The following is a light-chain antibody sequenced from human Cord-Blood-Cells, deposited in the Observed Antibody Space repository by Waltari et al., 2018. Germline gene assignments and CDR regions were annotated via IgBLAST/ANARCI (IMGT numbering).Light chain of an antibody. CDR2: EGS. V-gene: IGLV2-23*01. CDR1: STDVGSYNL. CDR3: CSYAGSSTLV. Sequence: QSALTHPASVSGSPGQSITISCTATSTDVGSYNLVSWYQQHPGKAPKLMIYEGSKRPSGVSNRFSGSKSGNTASLTISGLQAEDEADYYCCSYAGSSTLVFGGGTKLTVL. J-gene: IGLJ2*01.